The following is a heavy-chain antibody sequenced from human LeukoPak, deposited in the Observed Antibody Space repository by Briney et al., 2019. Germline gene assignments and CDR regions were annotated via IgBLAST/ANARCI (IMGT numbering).Heavy chain of an antibody. CDR3: ARVVGGSYYSANCFDY. CDR2: IIPIFGTA. V-gene: IGHV1-69*13. CDR1: GGTISSYA. J-gene: IGHJ4*02. Sequence: SVKVSCKASGGTISSYAISWVRQAPGQGLEWMGGIIPIFGTANYAQKFQGRVTITADESTSTAYMELRSLRSDDTAVYYCARVVGGSYYSANCFDYWGQGTLVTVSS. D-gene: IGHD1-26*01.